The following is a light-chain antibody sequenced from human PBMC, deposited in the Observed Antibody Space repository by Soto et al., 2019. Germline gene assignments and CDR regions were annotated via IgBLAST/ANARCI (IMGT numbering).Light chain of an antibody. V-gene: IGLV2-11*01. CDR1: SSDVGGYNY. CDR2: DVS. Sequence: QSALTQPRSVSGSPGQSVTISCTGTSSDVGGYNYVSWYQQHPGKAPKLMLYDVSKRPSGVPDRFSGSKSDNTASLTISGLQAEDEADYYCCSYAGSYTRVFGGGTKVPS. CDR3: CSYAGSYTRV. J-gene: IGLJ3*02.